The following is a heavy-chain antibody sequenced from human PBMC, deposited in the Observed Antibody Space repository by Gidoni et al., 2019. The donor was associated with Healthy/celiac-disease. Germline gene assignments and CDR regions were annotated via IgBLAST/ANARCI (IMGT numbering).Heavy chain of an antibody. D-gene: IGHD4-17*01. CDR2: SSWDGGST. CDR3: AKDRDYGGNSHYYGMDV. Sequence: EVQLVESVGVVVQPGGSLVLSCAAYGFTFHDYAMHWVRQAPGKGLEWVSLSSWDGGSTYYADSVKGRFTISRDNSKNSLYLQMNSLRTEDTALYYCAKDRDYGGNSHYYGMDVWGQGTTVTVSS. V-gene: IGHV3-43*01. J-gene: IGHJ6*02. CDR1: GFTFHDYA.